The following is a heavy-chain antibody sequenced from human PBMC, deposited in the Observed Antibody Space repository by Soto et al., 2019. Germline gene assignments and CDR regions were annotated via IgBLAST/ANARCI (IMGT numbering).Heavy chain of an antibody. CDR3: AKHSQHYGDYSDC. CDR1: GFTFSSYA. CDR2: ISGGGEST. D-gene: IGHD4-17*01. J-gene: IGHJ4*02. Sequence: GGSLRLSCAVSGFTFSSYAMSWVRQAPGKGLEWVSTISGGGESTYYADSVKGRFTISRDNSKNTLYLQMSSLRAEDTAVYYCAKHSQHYGDYSDCWGQGSLVTVSS. V-gene: IGHV3-23*01.